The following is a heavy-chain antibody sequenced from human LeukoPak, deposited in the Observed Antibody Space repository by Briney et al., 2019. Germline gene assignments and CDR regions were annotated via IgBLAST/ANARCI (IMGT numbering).Heavy chain of an antibody. V-gene: IGHV3-23*01. CDR3: ARDQPHAARWFDP. J-gene: IGHJ5*02. CDR1: TINFSDYG. CDR2: INPTGVRT. Sequence: GGSLRLSCAASTINFSDYGMDWVRQAPGRGLEWVSTINPTGVRTYYADSVRGRFTISRDNSKNTVFLQINSLRVEDTAIYYCARDQPHAARWFDPWGQGTLVTVSS. D-gene: IGHD2-2*01.